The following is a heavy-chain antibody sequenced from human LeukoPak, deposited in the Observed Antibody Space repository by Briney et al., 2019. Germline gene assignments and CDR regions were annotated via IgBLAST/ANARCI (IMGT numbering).Heavy chain of an antibody. CDR2: ISYDGSNK. V-gene: IGHV3-30*18. D-gene: IGHD2-15*01. CDR1: GFTFSSYG. CDR3: AKEPYCSGGSWCSENDAFDI. J-gene: IGHJ3*02. Sequence: GGSLRLSCAASGFTFSSYGMHWVRQAPGKGLEWVAVISYDGSNKYYADSVKGRFTVSRDNSKNTLYLQMNSLRAEDTAVYYCAKEPYCSGGSWCSENDAFDIWGQGTMVTVSS.